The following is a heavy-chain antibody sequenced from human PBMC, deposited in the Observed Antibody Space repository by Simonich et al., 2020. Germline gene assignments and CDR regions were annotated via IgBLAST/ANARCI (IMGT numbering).Heavy chain of an antibody. D-gene: IGHD7-27*01. CDR2: INPNSGGT. J-gene: IGHJ3*02. CDR1: GYTFTGYY. Sequence: QVQLVQSGAEVKKPGASVKVSCKASGYTFTGYYMHWGRQAPGQGLEWMGWINPNSGGTNYAQKCQGRVTMTRDTSISTAYMELSRLRSDDTAVYYCARGRLTGDKGAFDIWGQGTMVTVSS. CDR3: ARGRLTGDKGAFDI. V-gene: IGHV1-2*02.